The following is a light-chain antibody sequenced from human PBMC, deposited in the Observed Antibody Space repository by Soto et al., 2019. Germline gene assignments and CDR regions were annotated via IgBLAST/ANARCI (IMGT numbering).Light chain of an antibody. Sequence: QSALTQPASVSGSPGQSITISCTGTSSDVGGYNYVSWYQQHPGKAPKLMIYDVSNRPSGVSNRFSGSKSGNTASLTISGLQAEDEADYYCSSYTSSSTLFGTGTSHRP. V-gene: IGLV2-14*01. CDR3: SSYTSSSTL. CDR1: SSDVGGYNY. J-gene: IGLJ1*01. CDR2: DVS.